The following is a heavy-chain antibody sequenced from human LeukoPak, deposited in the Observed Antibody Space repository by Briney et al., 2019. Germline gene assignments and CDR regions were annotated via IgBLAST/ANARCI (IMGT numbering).Heavy chain of an antibody. Sequence: SETLSLTCTVSGGSISSGGYYWSWIRQHPGKGLEWIGYIYYSGSTYYNPSLESRVTMSVDTSENQLFLNLTSVTAADTAVYYCAREGKLTGYSGGLGFNYWGQGTLVTVSS. CDR2: IYYSGST. J-gene: IGHJ4*02. CDR1: GGSISSGGYY. V-gene: IGHV4-61*08. CDR3: AREGKLTGYSGGLGFNY. D-gene: IGHD6-19*01.